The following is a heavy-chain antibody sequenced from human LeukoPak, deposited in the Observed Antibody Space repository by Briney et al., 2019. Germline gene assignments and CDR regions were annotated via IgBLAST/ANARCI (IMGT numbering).Heavy chain of an antibody. D-gene: IGHD3-10*01. CDR3: AKDRSYGSRSPYYFDY. J-gene: IGHJ4*02. CDR1: GFTFSSYT. Sequence: PGGSLRLSCAASGFTFSSYTMSWVRQAPGKGLEWVSAISGSGGSTYYADSVKGRFTISRDNSKNTLYLQMNGLRAEDTAVYYCAKDRSYGSRSPYYFDYWGQGTLDTVSS. CDR2: ISGSGGST. V-gene: IGHV3-23*01.